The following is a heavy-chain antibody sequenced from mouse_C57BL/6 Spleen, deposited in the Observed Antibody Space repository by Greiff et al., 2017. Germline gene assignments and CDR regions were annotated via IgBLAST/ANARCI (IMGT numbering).Heavy chain of an antibody. J-gene: IGHJ2*01. V-gene: IGHV6-6*01. Sequence: EVTLEESGGGLVQPGGSMKLSCAASGFTFSDAWMDWVRQTPEKGLEWVAEIRNKANNHATSYAESVKGRFTISRDDSKSSVYMQMNSVRAEDTGIYYCTPYDGYYVGYWGQGTTLTVSS. D-gene: IGHD2-3*01. CDR2: IRNKANNHAT. CDR3: TPYDGYYVGY. CDR1: GFTFSDAW.